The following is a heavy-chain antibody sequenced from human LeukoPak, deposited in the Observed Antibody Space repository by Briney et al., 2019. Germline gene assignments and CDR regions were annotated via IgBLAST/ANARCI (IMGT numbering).Heavy chain of an antibody. CDR2: IYTSGST. CDR3: ARADSSGPDAFDI. CDR1: GGSISSSSYY. Sequence: PSETLSLTCTVSGGSISSSSYYWGWIRQPAGKGLEWIGRIYTSGSTNYNPSLKSRVTISVDTSKNQFSLKLSSVTAADTAVYYCARADSSGPDAFDIWGQGTMVTVSS. V-gene: IGHV4-61*02. D-gene: IGHD3-22*01. J-gene: IGHJ3*02.